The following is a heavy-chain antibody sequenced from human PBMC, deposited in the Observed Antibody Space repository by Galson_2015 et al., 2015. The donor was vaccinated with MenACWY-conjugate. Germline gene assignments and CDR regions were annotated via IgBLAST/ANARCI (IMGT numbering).Heavy chain of an antibody. V-gene: IGHV3-48*01. CDR3: ARVPQAVGATPHLDY. J-gene: IGHJ4*02. CDR1: GFTFSSYS. CDR2: ISSSSSTI. D-gene: IGHD1-26*01. Sequence: SLRLSCAASGFTFSSYSMNWVRQAPGKGLEWVSYISSSSSTIYYADSVKGRFTISRDNAKNSLYLQMNSLRAEDTAVYYCARVPQAVGATPHLDYWGRGTLVTVSS.